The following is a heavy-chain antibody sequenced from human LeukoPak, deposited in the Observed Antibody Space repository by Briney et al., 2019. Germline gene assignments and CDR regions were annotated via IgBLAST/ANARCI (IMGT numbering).Heavy chain of an antibody. CDR3: AKVIDYGALDACDI. J-gene: IGHJ3*02. V-gene: IGHV3-23*01. CDR1: GFSFHTYA. D-gene: IGHD4-17*01. Sequence: PGGPLRLSCAASGFSFHTYAMTWVRQAPGKGLEWVSSLSGSGQSPNYASSVLGRFSISRDNAQQRLFLQMNNLRVDDTGTYYCAKVIDYGALDACDIWGQGTVVTVSS. CDR2: LSGSGQSP.